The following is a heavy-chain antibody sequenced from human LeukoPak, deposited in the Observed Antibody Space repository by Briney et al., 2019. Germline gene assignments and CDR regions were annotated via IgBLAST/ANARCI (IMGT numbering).Heavy chain of an antibody. CDR2: IKQDGSEK. CDR3: ARDPSKLPFDY. J-gene: IGHJ4*02. V-gene: IGHV3-7*01. D-gene: IGHD6-6*01. Sequence: GGSLRLSCAASGFTFSRYWMSWVRQAPGKGLEWVANIKQDGSEKYYVDSVKGRFTISRDNAKNSLYLQMNSLRAEDTAVYYCARDPSKLPFDYWGQGTLVTVSS. CDR1: GFTFSRYW.